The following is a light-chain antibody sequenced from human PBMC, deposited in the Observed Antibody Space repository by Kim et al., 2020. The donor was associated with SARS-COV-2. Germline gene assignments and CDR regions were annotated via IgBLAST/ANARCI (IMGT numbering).Light chain of an antibody. V-gene: IGLV6-57*03. Sequence: GKKGTLACTRGSGSIARNYVQWYQQRPGSAPTTVIYEDNQRPSGVPDRFSGSIDSSSNSASLTISGLKTEDEADYYCQSYDSSNWVFGGGTQLTVL. CDR1: SGSIARNY. CDR3: QSYDSSNWV. CDR2: EDN. J-gene: IGLJ3*02.